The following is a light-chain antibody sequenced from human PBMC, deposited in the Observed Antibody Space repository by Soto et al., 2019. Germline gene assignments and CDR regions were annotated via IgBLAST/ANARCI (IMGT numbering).Light chain of an antibody. CDR2: PAT. CDR3: QQSYSTPFT. V-gene: IGKV1-39*01. Sequence: DIQVTQSPSSLSASVGDRVTITCRSSESISSYLNWYQQKPGKAPKLLIYPATSLQSGVPSRFSGRGSWTDFTLTISSLQPEDFATYYCQQSYSTPFTFGGGTKVEIK. J-gene: IGKJ4*01. CDR1: ESISSY.